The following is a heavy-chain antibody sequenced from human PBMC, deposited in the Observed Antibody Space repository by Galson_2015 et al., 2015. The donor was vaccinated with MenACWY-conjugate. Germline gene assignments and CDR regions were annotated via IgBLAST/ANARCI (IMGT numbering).Heavy chain of an antibody. CDR1: GYSFTSYW. D-gene: IGHD2-15*01. CDR2: IYPGDSDT. J-gene: IGHJ4*02. V-gene: IGHV5-51*01. CDR3: ARHASGYCSGGSCYSLFDY. Sequence: QSGAEVKKPGESLKISCKGSGYSFTSYWIGWVRQMPGKGLEWMGIIYPGDSDTRYSPPFQGQVTISADKSISTAYLQWSSLKASDTAMYYCARHASGYCSGGSCYSLFDYWGQGTLVTVSS.